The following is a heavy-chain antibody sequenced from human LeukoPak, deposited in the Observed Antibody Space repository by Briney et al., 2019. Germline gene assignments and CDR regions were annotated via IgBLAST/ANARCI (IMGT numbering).Heavy chain of an antibody. CDR1: GYTFTGYF. V-gene: IGHV1-2*06. CDR2: INPNSGGT. J-gene: IGHJ4*02. CDR3: ARLKTGATFPPHFDS. Sequence: ASVKVSCKTSGYTFTGYFMHWLRQAPGQGLEWMGRINPNSGGTSYAQKFQGRVTMTRDTSISTAYMDLSSLTSDDTAVYYCARLKTGATFPPHFDSWDQGTLVIVSA. D-gene: IGHD1-1*01.